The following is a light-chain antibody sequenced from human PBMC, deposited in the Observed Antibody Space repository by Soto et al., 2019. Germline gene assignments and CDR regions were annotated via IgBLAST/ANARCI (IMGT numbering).Light chain of an antibody. V-gene: IGKV3-20*01. CDR3: QHSGT. CDR2: GAS. CDR1: QSVSSSY. Sequence: EIVMTQSPATLSVSPGERATLSCRASQSVSSSYLAWYQQKPGQAPRLLIYGASSRATGIPDRFSGSGSGTDFTLTISRLEPEDFAVYYCQHSGTFGQGTKVEIK. J-gene: IGKJ1*01.